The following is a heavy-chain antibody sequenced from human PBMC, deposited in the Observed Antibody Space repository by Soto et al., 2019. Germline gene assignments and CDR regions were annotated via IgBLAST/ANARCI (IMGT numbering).Heavy chain of an antibody. J-gene: IGHJ6*02. D-gene: IGHD3-9*01. CDR3: ASLISPTTYYDILTGYYNGYYYYYGMDV. V-gene: IGHV4-39*01. CDR1: GGSISSSSYY. Sequence: SETLSLTCTVSGGSISSSSYYWGWIRQPPGKGLEWIGSIYYSGSTYYNPSLKSRVTISVDTSKNQFSLKLSSVTAADTAVYYCASLISPTTYYDILTGYYNGYYYYYGMDVWGQGTTVT. CDR2: IYYSGST.